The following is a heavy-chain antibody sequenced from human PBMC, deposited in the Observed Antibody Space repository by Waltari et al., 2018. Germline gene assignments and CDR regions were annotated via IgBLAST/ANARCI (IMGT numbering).Heavy chain of an antibody. CDR1: GGSISSGSYY. CDR2: IYTSGST. D-gene: IGHD6-13*01. Sequence: QVQLQESGPGLVKPSQTLSPTCTVAGGSISSGSYYGSWIRQPAGKGLEWIGRIYTSGSTNYNPSLKSRVTISVDTSKNQFSLKLSSVTAADTAVYYCARAYSSSWYGSAFDIWGQGTMVTVSS. V-gene: IGHV4-61*02. CDR3: ARAYSSSWYGSAFDI. J-gene: IGHJ3*02.